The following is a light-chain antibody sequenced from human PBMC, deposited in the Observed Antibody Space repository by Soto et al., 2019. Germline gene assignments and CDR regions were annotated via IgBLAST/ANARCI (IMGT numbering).Light chain of an antibody. CDR3: QQYNTSST. J-gene: IGKJ5*01. CDR1: QNIRNW. V-gene: IGKV1-5*01. CDR2: AAS. Sequence: HTTQPPSTPSAPVGASLTITCRASQNIRNWLAWYQQTPGKPPNPLIYAASSLKSGVQARFSGSGSGTEFTLTISSLQPDDFATYYCQQYNTSSTFGQGTRVEIK.